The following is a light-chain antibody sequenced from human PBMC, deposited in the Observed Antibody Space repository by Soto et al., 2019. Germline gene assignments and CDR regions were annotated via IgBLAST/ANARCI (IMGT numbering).Light chain of an antibody. Sequence: LTQPASVSGSPGQSITISCTGTSSDVGGYNYVSWYQQHPGKAPKLMIYEVSNRPSGVSNHFSGSKSGNTASLTISGLQAEDEADYYCSSYTSSSTYVFGTGTKVT. J-gene: IGLJ1*01. V-gene: IGLV2-14*01. CDR2: EVS. CDR1: SSDVGGYNY. CDR3: SSYTSSSTYV.